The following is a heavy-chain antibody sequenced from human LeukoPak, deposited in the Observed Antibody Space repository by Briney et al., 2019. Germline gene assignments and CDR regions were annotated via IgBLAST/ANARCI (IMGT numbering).Heavy chain of an antibody. CDR1: GFTFDDYA. Sequence: PGGSLRLSCAASGFTFDDYAMHWVRQAPGKGLEWVSGISLNSGSIGYADSAKGRFTISRDNAKNSLYLQMNSLRAEDTAFYYCAKDQSRWFGELFLDYWGQGTLVTVSS. V-gene: IGHV3-9*01. CDR2: ISLNSGSI. CDR3: AKDQSRWFGELFLDY. D-gene: IGHD3-10*01. J-gene: IGHJ4*02.